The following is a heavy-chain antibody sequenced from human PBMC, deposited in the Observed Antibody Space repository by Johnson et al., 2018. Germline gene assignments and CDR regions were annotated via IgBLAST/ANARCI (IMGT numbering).Heavy chain of an antibody. J-gene: IGHJ6*03. CDR1: GGSFSGYY. CDR3: ARGGDDDYYYMDV. Sequence: QVRLQQWGAGLLKPSETLSLTCAVYGGSFSGYYWSWIRQPPGKGLEWIGEINHSGSTNYNPSLKSRVTISVDTSKNQFSLKLSSVTAADTAVYYCARGGDDDYYYMDVWGKGTTVTVSS. V-gene: IGHV4-34*01. CDR2: INHSGST. D-gene: IGHD3-16*01.